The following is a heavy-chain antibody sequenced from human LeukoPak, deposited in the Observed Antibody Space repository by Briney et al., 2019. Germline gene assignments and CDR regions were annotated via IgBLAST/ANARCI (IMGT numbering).Heavy chain of an antibody. J-gene: IGHJ4*02. D-gene: IGHD3-3*01. CDR1: GFTFSSYW. CDR3: AREDLEWLFYFDY. CDR2: IKQGGSEK. V-gene: IGHV3-7*01. Sequence: GGSLRLSCAASGFTFSSYWMSWVRQAPGKGLEWVANIKQGGSEKYYVDSVKGRFTISRDNAKNSLYLQMNSLRAEDTVVYYCAREDLEWLFYFDYWGQGTLVTVSS.